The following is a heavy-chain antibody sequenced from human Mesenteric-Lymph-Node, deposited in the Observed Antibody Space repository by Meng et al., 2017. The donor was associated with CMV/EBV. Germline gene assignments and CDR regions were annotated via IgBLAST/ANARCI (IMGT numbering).Heavy chain of an antibody. CDR2: IYTGDSDT. J-gene: IGHJ4*02. V-gene: IGHV5-51*01. CDR3: ARGGEYYSDSSGYYSLYYFDY. Sequence: GESLKISCKGSGYSFANYWIGWVRQMPGKGLEWMGIIYTGDSDTRYSPSFQGQVTISADKSISTAYLQWSSLKASDTAMYYCARGGEYYSDSSGYYSLYYFDYWGQGTLVTVSS. D-gene: IGHD3-22*01. CDR1: GYSFANYW.